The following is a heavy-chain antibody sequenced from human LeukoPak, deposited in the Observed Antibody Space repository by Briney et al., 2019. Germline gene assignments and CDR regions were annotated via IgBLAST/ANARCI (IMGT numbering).Heavy chain of an antibody. CDR2: IYHSGST. CDR1: GYSISSGYY. D-gene: IGHD3-10*01. Sequence: SETLSLTCAVSGYSISSGYYWGWIRQPPGKGLEWIGSIYHSGSTYYNPSLKSRVTISVDTSKNQFSLKLSSVTAADTAVYYCAIHEITMVRGVIISLFDYWGQGTLVTVSS. J-gene: IGHJ4*02. CDR3: AIHEITMVRGVIISLFDY. V-gene: IGHV4-38-2*01.